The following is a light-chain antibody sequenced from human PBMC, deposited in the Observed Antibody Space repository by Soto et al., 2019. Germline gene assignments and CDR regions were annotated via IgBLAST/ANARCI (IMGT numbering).Light chain of an antibody. CDR2: GNS. V-gene: IGLV1-40*01. J-gene: IGLJ2*01. Sequence: QSVLTQPPSVSGAPGQRVTISCTGSSSNIGAGYDVHWYQQLPGTAPKLLIYGNSNRPSGVPDRFSGSKSGTSASLAITGLQAEDEADYYCQSYDSSLSPVVFCGGTKLTVL. CDR1: SSNIGAGYD. CDR3: QSYDSSLSPVV.